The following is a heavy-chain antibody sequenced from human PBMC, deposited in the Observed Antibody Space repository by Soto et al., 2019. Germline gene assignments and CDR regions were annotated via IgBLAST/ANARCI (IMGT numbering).Heavy chain of an antibody. J-gene: IGHJ4*02. D-gene: IGHD1-26*01. CDR2: VIPILGQA. Sequence: QLVQSGAEVKKPGSLVKISCKASGGTFSSYVISWLRQAPGQGLEWMGGVIPILGQAYYAPNLQGRVTITADGSTRTAYMELNRLTSADTAVYFCARVGGVGAPPGTDFWGQGTLVTVSS. CDR3: ARVGGVGAPPGTDF. CDR1: GGTFSSYV. V-gene: IGHV1-69*01.